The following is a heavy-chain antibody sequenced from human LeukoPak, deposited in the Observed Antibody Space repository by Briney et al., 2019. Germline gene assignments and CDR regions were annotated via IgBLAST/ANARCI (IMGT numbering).Heavy chain of an antibody. CDR1: GFPFSTYL. D-gene: IGHD3-10*02. Sequence: PGGPPRLSSEAPGFPFSTYLGTVVRQAPGKGPGWVANIKQDGSEKYYVDSVKGRFTISRDNAKNSLYLQMNSLRAEDTAVYYCAELGITMIGGVWGKGTTVTISS. CDR2: IKQDGSEK. CDR3: AELGITMIGGV. J-gene: IGHJ6*04. V-gene: IGHV3-7*01.